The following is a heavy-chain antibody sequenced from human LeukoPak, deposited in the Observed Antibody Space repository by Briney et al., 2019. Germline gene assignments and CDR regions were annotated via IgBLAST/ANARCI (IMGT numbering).Heavy chain of an antibody. CDR2: IKSKTDGGTT. D-gene: IGHD1-1*01. V-gene: IGHV3-15*01. Sequence: GFLRLSCAASGFTFSNAWMSWVRQAPGKGLEWVGRIKSKTDGGTTDYAAPVKGRFTISRDDSKNTLYLQMNSLKTEDTAVYYCTTDPTGTTDYYYYMDVWGKGTTVTISS. CDR3: TTDPTGTTDYYYYMDV. J-gene: IGHJ6*03. CDR1: GFTFSNAW.